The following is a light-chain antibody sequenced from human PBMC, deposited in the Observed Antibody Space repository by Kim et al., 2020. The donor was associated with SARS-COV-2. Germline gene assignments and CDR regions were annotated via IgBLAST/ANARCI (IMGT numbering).Light chain of an antibody. CDR2: DVS. CDR3: SSYTSSSTWV. CDR1: SSDVGGYNY. Sequence: GQSITISCTGTSSDVGGYNYVSWYQQHPGKAPKLMIYDVSNRPSGVSNRFSGSKSGNTASLTISGLQAEDEADYYCSSYTSSSTWVFGGGTKLTVL. J-gene: IGLJ2*01. V-gene: IGLV2-14*03.